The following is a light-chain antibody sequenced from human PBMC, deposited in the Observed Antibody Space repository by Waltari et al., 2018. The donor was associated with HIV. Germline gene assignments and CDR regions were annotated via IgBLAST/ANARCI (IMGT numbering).Light chain of an antibody. V-gene: IGLV2-23*02. J-gene: IGLJ3*02. Sequence: QSALTQPASVSGSPGQSITISCTGTSSDVGSYTLVSWYQQHPGKAPKLTIYAVTKRPAGVANRFSGSKSGNTASLTISGLQAEDEGDYHCCSYAGTSILVFGGGTKLTVL. CDR2: AVT. CDR1: SSDVGSYTL. CDR3: CSYAGTSILV.